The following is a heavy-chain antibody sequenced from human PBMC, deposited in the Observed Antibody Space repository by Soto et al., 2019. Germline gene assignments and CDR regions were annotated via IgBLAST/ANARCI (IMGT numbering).Heavy chain of an antibody. CDR3: ARRWGEGRVDY. CDR2: IYHSGNT. CDR1: GGSISSSNW. V-gene: IGHV4-4*02. D-gene: IGHD3-10*01. J-gene: IGHJ4*02. Sequence: QVQLQESGPGLVKPSGTLSLTCAVSGGSISSSNWWSWVRQPPGKGLEWIGEIYHSGNTNYNPSLKSRVTRAVDKSRNQCSLKVSAVTAADTAVYYCARRWGEGRVDYGGQGTLVTVSS.